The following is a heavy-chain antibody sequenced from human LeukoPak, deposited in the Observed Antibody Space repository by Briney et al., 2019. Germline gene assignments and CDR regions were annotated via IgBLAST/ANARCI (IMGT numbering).Heavy chain of an antibody. CDR2: ISGSGGST. J-gene: IGHJ6*03. CDR3: AKAYYYDSSGYLSPGSYYYYMDV. CDR1: GFTFSVYG. V-gene: IGHV3-23*01. Sequence: PGGTLRLSCAASGFTFSVYGMSWVRQAPGKGLEWVSAISGSGGSTYYADSVKGRFTISRDNSKNTLYLQMNSLRAEDTAVYYCAKAYYYDSSGYLSPGSYYYYMDVWGKGTTVTVSS. D-gene: IGHD3-22*01.